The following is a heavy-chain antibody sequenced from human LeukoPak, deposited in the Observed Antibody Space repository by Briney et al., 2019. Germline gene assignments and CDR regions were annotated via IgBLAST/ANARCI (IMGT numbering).Heavy chain of an antibody. CDR2: ISSSSSTI. Sequence: GGSLRLSCAASGFTFSSYSMNWVRQAPGKGLEWVSYISSSSSTIYYADSVKGRFTISRDNAKNSLYLQMNSLRAEDTAVYYCARTAYSSSWYSFDYYYYYMDVWGKGTTVTISS. V-gene: IGHV3-48*04. CDR1: GFTFSSYS. CDR3: ARTAYSSSWYSFDYYYYYMDV. D-gene: IGHD6-13*01. J-gene: IGHJ6*03.